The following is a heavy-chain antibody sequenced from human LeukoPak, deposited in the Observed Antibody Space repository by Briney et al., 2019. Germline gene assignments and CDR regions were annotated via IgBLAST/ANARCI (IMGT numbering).Heavy chain of an antibody. J-gene: IGHJ3*02. Sequence: GASVKVSCKASGYTFTSYGISWVRQAPGQGLEWMGWISAYNGNTNYAQKLQGRVTMTTDTSTSTAYMELRSQRSDDTAVYYCARPIEMATIEALDAFDIWGQGTMVTVSS. D-gene: IGHD5-24*01. V-gene: IGHV1-18*01. CDR3: ARPIEMATIEALDAFDI. CDR2: ISAYNGNT. CDR1: GYTFTSYG.